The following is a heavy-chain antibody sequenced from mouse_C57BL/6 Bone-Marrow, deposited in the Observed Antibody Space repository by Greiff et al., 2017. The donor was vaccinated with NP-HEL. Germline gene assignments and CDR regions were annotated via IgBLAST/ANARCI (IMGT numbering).Heavy chain of an antibody. D-gene: IGHD2-12*01. V-gene: IGHV1-61*01. CDR1: GYTFTSYW. CDR2: IYPSDSET. CDR3: ARAPLYDGDD. Sequence: QVQLQQPGAELVRPGSSVKLSCKASGYTFTSYWMDWVKQRPGQGLEWIGNIYPSDSETHYNQKFKDKATLTVDKSSSTAYMQLSSLTSEDSAVYYCARAPLYDGDDWGQGTTLTVSS. J-gene: IGHJ2*01.